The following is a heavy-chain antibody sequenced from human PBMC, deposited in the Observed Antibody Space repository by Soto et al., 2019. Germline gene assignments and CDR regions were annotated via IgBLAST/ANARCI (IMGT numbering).Heavy chain of an antibody. CDR3: ARDDFDVWVWSRPPHFSTYSGMDV. V-gene: IGHV1-18*01. J-gene: IGHJ6*02. Sequence: QVQLVQSGGEVKKPGASVKVSCETSGFTFKSFGFTWVRQAPGQGLEWMGWISANNGNTGYEQKFQGRVTMTTDTSTRTAYMEVRSLNSDDTAMYYCARDDFDVWVWSRPPHFSTYSGMDVWGQGTAVTVSS. CDR2: ISANNGNT. D-gene: IGHD3-3*01. CDR1: GFTFKSFG.